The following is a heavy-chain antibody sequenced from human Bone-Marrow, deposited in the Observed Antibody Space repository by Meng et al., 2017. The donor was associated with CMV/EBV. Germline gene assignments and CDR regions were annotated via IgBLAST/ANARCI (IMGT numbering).Heavy chain of an antibody. J-gene: IGHJ4*02. D-gene: IGHD6-19*01. CDR3: ARGGVAGRESLYYY. Sequence: VSGGSISISNWWSWGRQHPGKGLEWIREIYNSGSTNYTPSLKSRVTISVDKSKNQFSLKLSSVTAADTAVYYCARGGVAGRESLYYYWGQGTLVTVSS. CDR1: GGSISISNW. CDR2: IYNSGST. V-gene: IGHV4-4*02.